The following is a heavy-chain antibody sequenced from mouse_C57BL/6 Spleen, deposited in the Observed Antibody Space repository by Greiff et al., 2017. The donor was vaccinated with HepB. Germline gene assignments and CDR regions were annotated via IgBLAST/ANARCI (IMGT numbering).Heavy chain of an antibody. CDR1: GFNIKDDY. CDR3: TITTVVDRAMDY. CDR2: IDPENGDT. Sequence: EVQLQESGAELVRPGASVKLSCTASGFNIKDDYMHWVKQRPEQGLEWIGWIDPENGDTEYASKFQGKATITADTSSNTAYLQLSSLTSEDTAVYYCTITTVVDRAMDYWGQGTSVTVSS. J-gene: IGHJ4*01. V-gene: IGHV14-4*01. D-gene: IGHD1-1*01.